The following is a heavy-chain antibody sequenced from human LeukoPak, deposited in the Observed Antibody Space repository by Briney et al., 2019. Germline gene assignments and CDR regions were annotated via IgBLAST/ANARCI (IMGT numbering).Heavy chain of an antibody. CDR2: VTGPGDTT. CDR3: AKGAAIDH. CDR1: GFNLTNYA. D-gene: IGHD2-21*01. J-gene: IGHJ4*02. V-gene: IGHV3-23*01. Sequence: GGSLRLSCAAAGFNLTNYAMNWVRQAPGKGLEWVAAVTGPGDTTYYADSVKGRFIISRDSFKDTLYLQMNRLGAEDTALYYCAKGAAIDHWGQGTLVTVSS.